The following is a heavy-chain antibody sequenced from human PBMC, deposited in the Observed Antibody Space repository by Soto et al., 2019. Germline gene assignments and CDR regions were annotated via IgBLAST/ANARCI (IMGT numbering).Heavy chain of an antibody. CDR2: IYPGDSDT. D-gene: IGHD3-3*01. CDR1: GYSFTRYW. V-gene: IGHV5-51*01. CDR3: ARHEYYDFWSVYLIRPPPASAMDV. Sequence: GEYRKISCKGSGYSFTRYWIGWLRQMPGKGLEWMGIIYPGDSDTRYSPSFQGQVTISADKSISTAYLQWSSLKAPDTAMYYCARHEYYDFWSVYLIRPPPASAMDVSGQATTLTVSS. J-gene: IGHJ6*02.